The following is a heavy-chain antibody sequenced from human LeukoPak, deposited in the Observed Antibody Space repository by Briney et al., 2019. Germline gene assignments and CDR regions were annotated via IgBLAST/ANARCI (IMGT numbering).Heavy chain of an antibody. CDR3: ARCSYDILTGPLYYFDY. V-gene: IGHV3-11*01. CDR1: GFTFSDYY. Sequence: GGSLRLSCAASGFTFSDYYVSWIRQAPGKGLEWVSYISSSGSTIYYADSVKGRFTISRDNAKNSLYLQMNSLRAEDTAVYYCARCSYDILTGPLYYFDYWGQGTLVTVSS. CDR2: ISSSGSTI. J-gene: IGHJ4*02. D-gene: IGHD3-9*01.